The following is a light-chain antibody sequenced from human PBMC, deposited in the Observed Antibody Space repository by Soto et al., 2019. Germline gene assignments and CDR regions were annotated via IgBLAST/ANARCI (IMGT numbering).Light chain of an antibody. Sequence: DIQMTQSPSTLSASVGDRVTITCRASQSITTWLAWYQQKPGKAPKLLIYDASSLERGVPLRFSGSGSGTEFTLTISSLQPDDFATYYCQQYNNYLRTFGQGTKVDIK. J-gene: IGKJ1*01. V-gene: IGKV1-5*01. CDR3: QQYNNYLRT. CDR1: QSITTW. CDR2: DAS.